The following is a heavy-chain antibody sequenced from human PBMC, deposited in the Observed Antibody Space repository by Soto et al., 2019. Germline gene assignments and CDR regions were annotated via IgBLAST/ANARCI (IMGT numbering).Heavy chain of an antibody. CDR3: AHRILRTVFGLVTTTAIYFDF. CDR2: IYWDDDK. D-gene: IGHD3-3*01. CDR1: GFSLTTSGVG. J-gene: IGHJ4*01. V-gene: IGHV2-5*02. Sequence: QITLNESGPTVVKPAETLTLTCTFSGFSLTTSGVGVCWIRQSPGKAPEWLALIYWDDDKRYSASLKSRHTITKDTSKNQVVLTMASVDPADTATYYCAHRILRTVFGLVTTTAIYFDFWGHGTPVVVSS.